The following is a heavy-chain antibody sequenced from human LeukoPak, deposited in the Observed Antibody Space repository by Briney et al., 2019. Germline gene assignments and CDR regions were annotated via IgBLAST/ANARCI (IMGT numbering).Heavy chain of an antibody. CDR1: GFTFITYA. CDR2: ISRSGGST. Sequence: PGGSLRLSCAASGFTFITYAMSWVRQAPGKGLEWVSTISRSGGSTYYADSVKGRFTISRDDSKNTLSLQMNSLRADDTAVYYCAKLSSSWSGLFRDYWGQGTLVTVSS. D-gene: IGHD6-13*01. J-gene: IGHJ4*02. CDR3: AKLSSSWSGLFRDY. V-gene: IGHV3-23*01.